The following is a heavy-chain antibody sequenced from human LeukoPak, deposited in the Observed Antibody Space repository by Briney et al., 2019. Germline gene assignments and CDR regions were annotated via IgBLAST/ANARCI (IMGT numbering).Heavy chain of an antibody. CDR3: ARAGDSSSWYNYYYYYYYMDV. J-gene: IGHJ6*03. Sequence: SETLSLTCTVSGGSISSSSYYWGWIRQPPGKGLEWIGSIYYSGSTYYNPSLKSRVTISVDTSKNQFSLKLSSVTAADTAVYYCARAGDSSSWYNYYYYYYYMDVWGKGTTVTVSS. D-gene: IGHD6-13*01. V-gene: IGHV4-39*07. CDR1: GGSISSSSYY. CDR2: IYYSGST.